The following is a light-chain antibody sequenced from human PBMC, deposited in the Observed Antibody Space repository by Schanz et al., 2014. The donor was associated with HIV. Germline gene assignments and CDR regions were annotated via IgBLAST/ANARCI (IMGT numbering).Light chain of an antibody. J-gene: IGKJ4*01. CDR1: QSVSTS. V-gene: IGKV3-15*01. CDR2: AAS. CDR3: QQYSNWPPMT. Sequence: EIVLTQSPATLSVSPGDRVTLSCRASQSVSTSLAWYRQKPGQSPRLLMYAASTRATDVPARFSGSGSGTEFTLTIGRLQSEDFAVYYCQQYSNWPPMTFGGGTKVEIK.